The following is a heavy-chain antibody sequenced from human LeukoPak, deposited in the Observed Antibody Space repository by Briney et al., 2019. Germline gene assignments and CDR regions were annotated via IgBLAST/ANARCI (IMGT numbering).Heavy chain of an antibody. V-gene: IGHV3-23*01. CDR3: ARRGAYDYGVLDD. CDR2: ISDTGGTT. J-gene: IGHJ4*02. D-gene: IGHD4/OR15-4a*01. CDR1: GFTFSNHA. Sequence: GGSLRLSCAASGFTFSNHAMSWVRQAPGEGLQWVSTISDTGGTTFYTDSVQGRFTISRDVSNNTLYLQMGGLRADDTAVYYCARRGAYDYGVLDDWGQGTLVTVSS.